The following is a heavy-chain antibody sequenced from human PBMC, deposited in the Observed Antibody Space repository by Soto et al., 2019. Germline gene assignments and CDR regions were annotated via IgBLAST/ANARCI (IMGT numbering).Heavy chain of an antibody. V-gene: IGHV1-46*01. CDR3: ARDLAAGDH. D-gene: IGHD6-13*01. Sequence: QLQLVQSGAEVKKPGASVKVSCRTSGYTFTHYYIPWVGQAPGQGLEWLGIINPASGRTNYAQDFQGRVTLTMDTSTTTVYMELSGMRAKDTAIFYCARDLAAGDHWGQGTLVTVSS. CDR1: GYTFTHYY. J-gene: IGHJ4*02. CDR2: INPASGRT.